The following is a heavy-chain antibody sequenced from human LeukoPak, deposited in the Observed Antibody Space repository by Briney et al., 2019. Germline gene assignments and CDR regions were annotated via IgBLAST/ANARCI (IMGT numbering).Heavy chain of an antibody. D-gene: IGHD3-10*01. Sequence: ASVKVSCKASGYTFTSYGISWVRQAPGQGLEWMGWISAYNGNTNYAQKLQGRVTMTTDTSTSIAYMELRSLRSDDTAVYYCARSRGHRITMVRGVAYYFDYWGQGTLVTVSS. V-gene: IGHV1-18*01. CDR2: ISAYNGNT. J-gene: IGHJ4*02. CDR3: ARSRGHRITMVRGVAYYFDY. CDR1: GYTFTSYG.